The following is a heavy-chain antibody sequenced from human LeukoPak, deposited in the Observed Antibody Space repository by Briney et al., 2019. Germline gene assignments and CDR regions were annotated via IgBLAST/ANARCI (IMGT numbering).Heavy chain of an antibody. Sequence: GGSLRLSCAASGFTFSSYWMHWVRQAPGKGLMWVSRMKSDGSSTSYADSVKGRFTISRDNAKNTLYLQMNSLRAEDTAVYYCAVRQGGSYTGESDSSGQGTLVTVSS. D-gene: IGHD3-10*01. CDR2: MKSDGSST. CDR1: GFTFSSYW. V-gene: IGHV3-74*01. CDR3: AVRQGGSYTGESDS. J-gene: IGHJ4*02.